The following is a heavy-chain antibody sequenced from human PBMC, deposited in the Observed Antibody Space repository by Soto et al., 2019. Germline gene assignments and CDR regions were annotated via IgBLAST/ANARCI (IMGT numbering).Heavy chain of an antibody. V-gene: IGHV1-18*01. CDR1: GYTFSTNG. Sequence: ASVKGSCKASGYTFSTNGNSWARQAPGQRPGWMGWISAYNGNTNYAQKLQGRVTMTTDTSTSTAYMELRSLRSDDTAVYYCARDLNYDILTGYYNNGYFDYWGQGTLVTVSS. CDR2: ISAYNGNT. D-gene: IGHD3-9*01. J-gene: IGHJ4*02. CDR3: ARDLNYDILTGYYNNGYFDY.